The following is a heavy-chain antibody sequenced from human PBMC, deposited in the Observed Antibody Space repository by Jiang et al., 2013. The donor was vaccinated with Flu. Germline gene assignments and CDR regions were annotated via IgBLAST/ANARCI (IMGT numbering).Heavy chain of an antibody. CDR3: ARVPFLGGATTSAAFDI. CDR2: IYPSGGNT. V-gene: IGHV1-46*01. Sequence: GASVKVSCKASGYTFTNYFFHWVRQAPGQGLEWMGRIYPSGGNTNYAQKFQGRVTMTTDTSTSTAYMELRGLRSDDTAVYYCARVPFLGGATTSAAFDIWGQGTMVTVSS. J-gene: IGHJ3*02. CDR1: GYTFTNYF. D-gene: IGHD1-26*01.